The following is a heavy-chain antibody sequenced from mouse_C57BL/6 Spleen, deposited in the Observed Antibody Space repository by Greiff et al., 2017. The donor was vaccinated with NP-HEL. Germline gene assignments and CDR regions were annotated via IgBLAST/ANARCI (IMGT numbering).Heavy chain of an antibody. CDR2: IDPEDGET. D-gene: IGHD1-2*01. V-gene: IGHV14-2*01. Sequence: VQLQHSGAELVKPGASVKLSCTASGFNIKDYYMHWVKQRTEQGLEWIGRIDPEDGETKYAPKVQGKAPITADTSSNTAYLQLSSLTSEDTAVYYCARSAREAWFAYWGQGTLVTVSA. CDR1: GFNIKDYY. J-gene: IGHJ3*01. CDR3: ARSAREAWFAY.